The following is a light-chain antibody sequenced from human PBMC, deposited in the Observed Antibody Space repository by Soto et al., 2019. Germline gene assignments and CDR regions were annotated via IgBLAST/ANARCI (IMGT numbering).Light chain of an antibody. CDR3: HQYTSSPWT. Sequence: EIVLTQSPSTLSLSPGEGATLSCRASQSVSKYLAWFQQKPGQAPRVLIYGASTRATGIPDMFTGSGSGTDFSLTISRPEPEDLAVYYCHQYTSSPWTLGQGTRVYIK. V-gene: IGKV3-20*01. J-gene: IGKJ1*01. CDR1: QSVSKY. CDR2: GAS.